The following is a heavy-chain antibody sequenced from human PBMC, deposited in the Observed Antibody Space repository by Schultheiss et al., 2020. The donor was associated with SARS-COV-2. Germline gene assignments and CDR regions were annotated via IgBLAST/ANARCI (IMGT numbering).Heavy chain of an antibody. CDR2: ISGSGGST. CDR1: GFTFSSYA. CDR3: AKGASSQYSSGWYPFDY. Sequence: GGSLRLSCAASGFTFSSYAMSWVRQAPGKGLEWVSAISGSGGSTYYADSVKGRFTISRDNSKNTLYLQMNSLRAEDTAVYYCAKGASSQYSSGWYPFDYWGQGTLVTVSS. D-gene: IGHD6-19*01. J-gene: IGHJ4*02. V-gene: IGHV3-23*01.